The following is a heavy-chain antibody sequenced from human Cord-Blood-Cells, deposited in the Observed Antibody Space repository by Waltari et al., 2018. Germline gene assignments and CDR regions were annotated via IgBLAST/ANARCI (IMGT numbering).Heavy chain of an antibody. J-gene: IGHJ4*02. V-gene: IGHV4-39*01. CDR3: ARASPGYSSSWYVDY. CDR1: GGSISSSSYY. D-gene: IGHD6-13*01. Sequence: QLQLQESRPGLVKPSETLSLTCTVSGGSISSSSYYWGWFRQPPGKGLEWIGSIYYSGSTYYNPSLKSRVTISVDTSKNQFSLKLSSVTAADTAVYYCARASPGYSSSWYVDYWGQGTLVTVSS. CDR2: IYYSGST.